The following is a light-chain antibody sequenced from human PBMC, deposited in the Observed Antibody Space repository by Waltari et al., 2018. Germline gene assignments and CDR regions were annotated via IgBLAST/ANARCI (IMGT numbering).Light chain of an antibody. CDR2: GAA. Sequence: EIVMTQSPATLSVSPGERATLSCRASQSVSSNLAWYQQRPGQAPRLLIYGAATRATGVPTRFSGSGSGTDFTRSISSLQSEDFAVYYCQQYKNWPPVTFGGGTKVEIK. V-gene: IGKV3-15*01. J-gene: IGKJ4*01. CDR1: QSVSSN. CDR3: QQYKNWPPVT.